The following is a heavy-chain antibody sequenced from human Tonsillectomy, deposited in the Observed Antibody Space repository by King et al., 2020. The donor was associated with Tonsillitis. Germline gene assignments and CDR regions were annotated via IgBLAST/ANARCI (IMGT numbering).Heavy chain of an antibody. CDR1: GFTVSSNY. J-gene: IGHJ4*02. V-gene: IGHV3-66*01. CDR2: IYSGGGT. D-gene: IGHD1-26*01. Sequence: VQLVESGGGLVQPGGSLRLSCAASGFTVSSNYMNWVRQAPGKGLEWVSVIYSGGGTYYADSVKGRFTISRDNSKNTLYLQMNSLRAEDTAVYYCATSVYSGSYSLDYWGQGTLVTVSS. CDR3: ATSVYSGSYSLDY.